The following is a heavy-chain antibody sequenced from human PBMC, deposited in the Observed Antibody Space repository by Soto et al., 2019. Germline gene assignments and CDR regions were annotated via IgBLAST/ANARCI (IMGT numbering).Heavy chain of an antibody. D-gene: IGHD5-12*01. Sequence: QVQLVESGGGVVQPGRSLRLSCAASGFTFSSYGMHWVRQAPGKGLEWVAVIWYDGSNKYYADSVKGRFTISRDKSKNKLYLLLNSLRAEDTAVYYCARGVRECCGYDGAFDIWGQGTMVTVSS. J-gene: IGHJ3*02. CDR2: IWYDGSNK. CDR1: GFTFSSYG. V-gene: IGHV3-33*01. CDR3: ARGVRECCGYDGAFDI.